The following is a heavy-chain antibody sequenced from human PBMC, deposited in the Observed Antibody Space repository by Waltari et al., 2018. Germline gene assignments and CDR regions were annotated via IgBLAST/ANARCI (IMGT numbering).Heavy chain of an antibody. V-gene: IGHV3-30-3*01. Sequence: QVQLVESGGGVVQPGRSLRLSCAASGFTFSRYAMHWVRQAPGKGLECVPVISYDGSNKYYADSVKGRFTISRDDSKNTLYLQMNSLRAGDTAVYYCARDRRGERATISFYYWGQGTLVTVSS. J-gene: IGHJ4*02. CDR2: ISYDGSNK. CDR1: GFTFSRYA. D-gene: IGHD5-12*01. CDR3: ARDRRGERATISFYY.